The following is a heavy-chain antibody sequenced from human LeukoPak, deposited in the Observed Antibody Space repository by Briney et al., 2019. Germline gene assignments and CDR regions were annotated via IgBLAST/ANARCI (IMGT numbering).Heavy chain of an antibody. V-gene: IGHV3-23*01. J-gene: IGHJ4*02. Sequence: GGPLRLSCAASGFTFSTYAMTWVRQAPGKGRGWVSAISGSGGSTYYAHPVKGRFTISRDNSKNTLSLQMNSLRAEDPAVNYFAKPVVVAARVDYWGQGTLVTVSS. CDR1: GFTFSTYA. CDR3: AKPVVVAARVDY. CDR2: ISGSGGST. D-gene: IGHD2-15*01.